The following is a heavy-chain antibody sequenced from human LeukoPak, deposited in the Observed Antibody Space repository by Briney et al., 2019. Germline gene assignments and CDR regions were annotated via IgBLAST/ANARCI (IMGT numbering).Heavy chain of an antibody. Sequence: GGSLRLSCAASGFTFSSYSMNWVRQAPGKGLEWVSSISSSSSYIYYADSVKGRFTISRDNSKNTLYLQMNSLRAEDTAVYYCARDGHIAVAGSFDYWGQGTLVTVSS. D-gene: IGHD6-19*01. CDR3: ARDGHIAVAGSFDY. CDR2: ISSSSSYI. J-gene: IGHJ4*02. V-gene: IGHV3-21*01. CDR1: GFTFSSYS.